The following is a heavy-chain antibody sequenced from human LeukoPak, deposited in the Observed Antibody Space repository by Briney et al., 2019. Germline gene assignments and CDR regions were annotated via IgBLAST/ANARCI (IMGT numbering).Heavy chain of an antibody. CDR1: GFTFSRYG. CDR2: ISYDGSNK. D-gene: IGHD3-10*01. CDR3: AKRQQAYYGSGSHYFDY. Sequence: GGSLRLSCAASGFTFSRYGMHWVRQAPGKGLEWVAVISYDGSNKYYSDSVKGRFTISRDNSKNTLYLQMNSLRAEDTAVYYCAKRQQAYYGSGSHYFDYWGQGTLVTVSS. V-gene: IGHV3-30*18. J-gene: IGHJ4*02.